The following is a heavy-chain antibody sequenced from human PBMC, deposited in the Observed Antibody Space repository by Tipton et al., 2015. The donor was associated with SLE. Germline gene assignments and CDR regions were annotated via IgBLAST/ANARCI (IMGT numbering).Heavy chain of an antibody. CDR1: GFTFSSYA. Sequence: SLRLSCAASGFTFSSYAMSWVRQAPGKGLEWVSVISGSGGSTYYADSVKGRFTISRDNSKNTLYLQMNSLRAEDTAVYYCAKDVKWELRHFDYWGQGTLVTVSS. V-gene: IGHV3-23*01. CDR2: ISGSGGST. D-gene: IGHD1-26*01. J-gene: IGHJ4*02. CDR3: AKDVKWELRHFDY.